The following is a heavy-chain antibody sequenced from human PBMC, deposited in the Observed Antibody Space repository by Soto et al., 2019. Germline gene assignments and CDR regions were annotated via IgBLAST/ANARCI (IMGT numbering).Heavy chain of an antibody. CDR1: GYTFTSYG. J-gene: IGHJ4*02. CDR3: ARDSPPFVS. CDR2: ISAYNGNT. V-gene: IGHV1-18*01. Sequence: QVQLVQSGAEVKKPGASVKVSCKASGYTFTSYGLSWVRQAPGQGLEWMGWISAYNGNTNYAQKLQGRVTMTTATSTSTAYMELRSLAAVDTDVYYCARDSPPFVSWGQGKLVTVSS.